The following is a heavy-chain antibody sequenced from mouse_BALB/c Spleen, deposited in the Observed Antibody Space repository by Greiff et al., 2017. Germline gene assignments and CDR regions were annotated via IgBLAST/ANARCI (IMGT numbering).Heavy chain of an antibody. CDR3: ARGGSGDY. CDR1: GFTFSSYA. V-gene: IGHV5-6-5*01. CDR2: ISSGGST. Sequence: EVKLVESGGGLVKPGGSLKLSCAASGFTFSSYAMSWVGQSPEKRLEWVASISSGGSTYYPDSVKGRFTISRDNARNILYLQMSSLRSEDTAMYYCARGGSGDYWGQGTTLTVSS. D-gene: IGHD1-3*01. J-gene: IGHJ2*01.